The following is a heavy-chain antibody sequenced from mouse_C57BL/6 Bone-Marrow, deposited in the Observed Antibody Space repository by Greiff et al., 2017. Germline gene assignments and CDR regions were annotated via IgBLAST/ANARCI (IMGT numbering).Heavy chain of an antibody. V-gene: IGHV1-39*01. Sequence: VQLKESGPELVKPGASVKISCKASGYSFTDYNMNWVKQSNGKSLEWIGVINPNYGTNSYNQKFKGKATLTVDQSSSTAYMQLNSLTSEDSAVYYCASHYDYDGVAYWGQETLVTVSA. CDR1: GYSFTDYN. J-gene: IGHJ3*01. CDR2: INPNYGTN. D-gene: IGHD2-4*01. CDR3: ASHYDYDGVAY.